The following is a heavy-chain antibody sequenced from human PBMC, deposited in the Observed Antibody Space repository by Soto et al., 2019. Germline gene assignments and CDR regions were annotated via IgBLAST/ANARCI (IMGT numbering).Heavy chain of an antibody. CDR3: ARDVVGYCSRTSCPLDY. V-gene: IGHV1-18*01. Sequence: QVPLVQSGVEVKKPGASVKVSCKASGYTFTSYSINWVRQAPGQGLEWMGRINANNGDTGYAQSFQGRVTLTTDTSTSTAYMELRSLTSDDTAMYYCARDVVGYCSRTSCPLDYWGQGTLVTVSS. D-gene: IGHD2-2*01. CDR2: INANNGDT. J-gene: IGHJ4*02. CDR1: GYTFTSYS.